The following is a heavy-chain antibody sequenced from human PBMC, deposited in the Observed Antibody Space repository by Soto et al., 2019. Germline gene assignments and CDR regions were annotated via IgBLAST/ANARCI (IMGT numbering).Heavy chain of an antibody. CDR1: GFTFSSFA. CDR2: ISGSADST. V-gene: IGHV3-23*01. D-gene: IGHD2-8*01. CDR3: AKTRGAMIYAISVYGMDV. J-gene: IGHJ6*02. Sequence: EVQLLESGGGLVQPGGSLRLSCAASGFTFSSFALNWVRQAPGKGLEWVSIISGSADSTFYADSVKGRFTISRDNSKNMQYLQISSLRAEDTAVYYCAKTRGAMIYAISVYGMDVCGQGTTVTVSS.